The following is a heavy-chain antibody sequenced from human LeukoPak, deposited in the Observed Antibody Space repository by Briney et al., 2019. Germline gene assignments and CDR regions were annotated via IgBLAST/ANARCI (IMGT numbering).Heavy chain of an antibody. CDR3: ARRGIEYYYGSGSYSHAFDI. D-gene: IGHD3-10*01. J-gene: IGHJ3*02. Sequence: GGSLRLSCAASGFTFARYSMNWVRQAPGKGLEWVSSISSSSSNIYYADSVTGRFTISRDNAKNSLYLQMNSLRAEDTAVYYCARRGIEYYYGSGSYSHAFDIWGQGTMVTVSS. CDR1: GFTFARYS. CDR2: ISSSSSNI. V-gene: IGHV3-21*01.